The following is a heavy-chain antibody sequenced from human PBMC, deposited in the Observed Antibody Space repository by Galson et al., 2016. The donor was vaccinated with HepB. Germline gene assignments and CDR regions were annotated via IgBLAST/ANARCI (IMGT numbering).Heavy chain of an antibody. CDR1: GDSFTNYW. Sequence: QSGAEVTKPGESLKISCKDSGDSFTNYWIGWVRQMPGKGLEWMGLIYAGDSETRYSPSFQGQVTISVDKSISTVYLQWSSLKASNTAIYYCARHGNHLDSGNYYGYWGQGTLVTVSS. D-gene: IGHD3-10*01. CDR2: IYAGDSET. V-gene: IGHV5-51*01. J-gene: IGHJ4*02. CDR3: ARHGNHLDSGNYYGY.